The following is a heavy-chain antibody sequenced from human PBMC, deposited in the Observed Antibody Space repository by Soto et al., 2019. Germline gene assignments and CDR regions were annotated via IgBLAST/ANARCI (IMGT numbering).Heavy chain of an antibody. V-gene: IGHV4-59*01. D-gene: IGHD1-7*01. Sequence: SETLSLTCTVSGGSINNYYWSWIRQSPGRGLEWIGCSYYSGTTNYNPSLSSRVTISIGASKTQFSRRLRSVTAADTAVYYCARRQDWNYLFDNWGPGILVTVSS. CDR3: ARRQDWNYLFDN. CDR2: SYYSGTT. CDR1: GGSINNYY. J-gene: IGHJ4*02.